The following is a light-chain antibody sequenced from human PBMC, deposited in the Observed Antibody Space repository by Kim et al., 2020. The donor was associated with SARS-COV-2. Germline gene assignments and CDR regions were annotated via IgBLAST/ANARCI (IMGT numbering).Light chain of an antibody. CDR3: QQYYSTPLT. Sequence: ATINCHSSQSLLYRSTNPNYLAWYQRNTEQPPKLLIYWASPRESGVPDRFSGSGYGTDFTLTISSLLAEDVAVYYCQQYYSTPLTFGGGTKVDIK. J-gene: IGKJ4*01. CDR2: WAS. V-gene: IGKV4-1*01. CDR1: QSLLYRSTNPNY.